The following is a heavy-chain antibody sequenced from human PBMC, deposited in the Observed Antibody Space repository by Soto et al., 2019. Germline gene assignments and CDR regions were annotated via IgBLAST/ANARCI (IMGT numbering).Heavy chain of an antibody. J-gene: IGHJ4*02. V-gene: IGHV1-18*01. D-gene: IGHD1-26*01. CDR3: ARVSMDEWELLHDFDY. Sequence: ASVKVSCKASGYTFTSYGISWVRQAPGQGLEWMGWISAYNGNTNYAQKLQGRVTMTTDTSTSTAYMELRSLRSDDTAVYYCARVSMDEWELLHDFDYWGQGTLVTVSS. CDR1: GYTFTSYG. CDR2: ISAYNGNT.